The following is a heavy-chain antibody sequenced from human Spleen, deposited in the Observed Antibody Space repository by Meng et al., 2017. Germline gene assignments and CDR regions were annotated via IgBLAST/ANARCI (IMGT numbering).Heavy chain of an antibody. V-gene: IGHV5-51*01. CDR3: ARLGGYNSYYYAMDV. J-gene: IGHJ6*02. Sequence: KVSCKGSGYNFTSYWIGWVRQMPGKGLEWMGIIYPGDSDTRYSPSFQGQVTISADKSINTAYLQLSSLKASDTAMYYCARLGGYNSYYYAMDVWGQGTTVTVSS. CDR1: GYNFTSYW. CDR2: IYPGDSDT. D-gene: IGHD5-24*01.